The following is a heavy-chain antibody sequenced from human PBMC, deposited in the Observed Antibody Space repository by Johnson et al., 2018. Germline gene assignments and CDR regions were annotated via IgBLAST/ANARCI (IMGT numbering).Heavy chain of an antibody. CDR3: TRPTSGWNSHQFDI. D-gene: IGHD6-19*01. CDR2: IRSNTYGGTP. CDR1: GFAFSTYA. Sequence: EVQLLESGGGLVKPGRSLRLSCTASGFAFSTYAMNWIRQAPGKGLEWVGFIRSNTYGGTPEYAASVKGRFSISRDDSKRIAYLQMSSLKTEDTAVYYCTRPTSGWNSHQFDILCLGLMVTVSS. V-gene: IGHV3-49*05. J-gene: IGHJ3*02.